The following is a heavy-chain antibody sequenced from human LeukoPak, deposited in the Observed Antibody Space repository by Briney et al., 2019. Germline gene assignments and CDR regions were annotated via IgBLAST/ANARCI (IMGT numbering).Heavy chain of an antibody. D-gene: IGHD2-2*01. Sequence: PGGSLRLSCAASGFTFSSYAMSWVRQAPGKGLEWVSAISGSGGSTYYADSVKGRFTTSRDNSKNTLYLQMNSLRAEDTAIYYCAKARSTSSWYYFDCWGQGTLVTVSS. CDR2: ISGSGGST. J-gene: IGHJ4*02. CDR1: GFTFSSYA. V-gene: IGHV3-23*01. CDR3: AKARSTSSWYYFDC.